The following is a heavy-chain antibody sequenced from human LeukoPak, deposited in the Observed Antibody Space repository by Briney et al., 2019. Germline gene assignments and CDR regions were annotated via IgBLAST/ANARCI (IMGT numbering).Heavy chain of an antibody. D-gene: IGHD1-14*01. CDR2: ISVYNGNT. J-gene: IGHJ6*03. Sequence: ASVKVSCKASGYTFTSYGISWVRQAPGQGLEWMGWISVYNGNTNYAQKLQGRVTMTTDTSTSTAYMELRSLRSDDTAVYYCARGLSATSYYYYYMDVWGKGTTVTVSS. V-gene: IGHV1-18*01. CDR3: ARGLSATSYYYYYMDV. CDR1: GYTFTSYG.